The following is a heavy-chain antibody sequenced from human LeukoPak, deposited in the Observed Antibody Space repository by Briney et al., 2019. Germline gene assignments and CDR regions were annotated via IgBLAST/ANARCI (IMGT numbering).Heavy chain of an antibody. V-gene: IGHV3-7*01. CDR1: GFTFTNNF. Sequence: PGGSLRLSCAASGFTFTNNFMSWVRQVPGKGLDLVANIKQDGSEKTYADSVRGRCTIFRDNAKDSVYLQMNSLRAEDSAIYYCAREGFYFFDFWGQGTLVTVSS. CDR3: AREGFYFFDF. J-gene: IGHJ4*01. CDR2: IKQDGSEK.